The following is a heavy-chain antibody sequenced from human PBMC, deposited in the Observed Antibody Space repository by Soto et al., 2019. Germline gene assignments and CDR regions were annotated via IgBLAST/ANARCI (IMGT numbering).Heavy chain of an antibody. V-gene: IGHV1-3*01. CDR1: GYTFTSYA. D-gene: IGHD3-3*01. Sequence: QVQLVQSGAEVKKPGASVKVSCKASGYTFTSYAMHWVRQAPGQRLEWMGWINAGNGNTKYSQKFQGRVTITRDTSASTAYMELSSLISEDTAVYYCARWALLKYDFWSGYGTYMDVWGKGSTVTVSS. J-gene: IGHJ6*03. CDR3: ARWALLKYDFWSGYGTYMDV. CDR2: INAGNGNT.